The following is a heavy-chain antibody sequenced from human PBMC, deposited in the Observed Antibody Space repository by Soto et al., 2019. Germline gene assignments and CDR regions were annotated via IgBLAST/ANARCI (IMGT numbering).Heavy chain of an antibody. CDR3: ARHNYGSGSTYFDY. CDR1: GGSISSYY. Sequence: SETLSLTCTVSGGSISSYYWTWVRQPPGKGLEWIGYIYYSGSTNYNPSLKSRVTISVDTSKNQFSLKLNSMTAADTAVYYCARHNYGSGSTYFDYWGQGTLVTVSS. D-gene: IGHD3-10*01. J-gene: IGHJ4*02. CDR2: IYYSGST. V-gene: IGHV4-59*08.